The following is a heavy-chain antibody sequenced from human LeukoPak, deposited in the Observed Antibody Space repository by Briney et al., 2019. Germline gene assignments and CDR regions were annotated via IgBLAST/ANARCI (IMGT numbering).Heavy chain of an antibody. J-gene: IGHJ4*02. Sequence: PGGSLRLPCAASGFTFSIYAMSWVRQAPGKGLEWVSAISGSGGTAYYADSVKGRFTISRDNSKNTLYLQMNSLRAEDTAVYYCAKDLVGSSWDQGDYWGQGTLVTVSS. CDR2: ISGSGGTA. D-gene: IGHD6-13*01. CDR1: GFTFSIYA. CDR3: AKDLVGSSWDQGDY. V-gene: IGHV3-23*01.